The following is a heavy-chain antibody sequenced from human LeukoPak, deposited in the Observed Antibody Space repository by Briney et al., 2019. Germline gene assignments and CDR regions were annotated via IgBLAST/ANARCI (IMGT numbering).Heavy chain of an antibody. J-gene: IGHJ4*02. Sequence: ASVKVSCKASGYTFTGYYMNWMRQAPGQGLEWMGWINPNSGGTNYAQKFQGRVTMTRDTSISTAYMELSRLRSDDTAVYYRARESCSSTSCYAYEDYWGQGTLVTVSS. D-gene: IGHD2-2*01. CDR2: INPNSGGT. CDR3: ARESCSSTSCYAYEDY. CDR1: GYTFTGYY. V-gene: IGHV1-2*02.